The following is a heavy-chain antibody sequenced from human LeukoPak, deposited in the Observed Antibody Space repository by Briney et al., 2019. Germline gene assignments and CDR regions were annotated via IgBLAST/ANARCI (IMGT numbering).Heavy chain of an antibody. CDR3: ARFTFGYSSGWNFDY. J-gene: IGHJ4*02. V-gene: IGHV4-61*02. CDR2: IYTSGST. D-gene: IGHD6-19*01. Sequence: SETLSLTCTVSGDSISSGSYYWSWIRQPAGKGLEWIGRIYTSGSTNYNPSLKSRVTISVDTSKNQFSLKLSSVTAADTAVYYCARFTFGYSSGWNFDYWGQGTLVTVSS. CDR1: GDSISSGSYY.